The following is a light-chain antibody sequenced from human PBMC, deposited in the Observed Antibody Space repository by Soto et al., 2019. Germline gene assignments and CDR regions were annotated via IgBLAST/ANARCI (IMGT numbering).Light chain of an antibody. V-gene: IGKV1-39*01. CDR2: GAS. Sequence: DIQMTQSPSSLPASVGDSVTITCRASQAINKYLNWYQHKAGQAPKLLIYGASSLHKGDPARFRGSGAGTFFTLTISSLQPEDFATYYCQQSYTTPGTFGRGTTVEIK. CDR3: QQSYTTPGT. CDR1: QAINKY. J-gene: IGKJ1*01.